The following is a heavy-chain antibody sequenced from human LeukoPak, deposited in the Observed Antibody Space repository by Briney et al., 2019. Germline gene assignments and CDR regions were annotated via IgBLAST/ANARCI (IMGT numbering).Heavy chain of an antibody. CDR3: ATNSGKRFDY. V-gene: IGHV3-7*01. CDR1: GFTFSNYW. J-gene: IGHJ4*02. D-gene: IGHD4-23*01. CDR2: INQVGSQT. Sequence: PGGSLRLSCAASGFTFSNYWMSWVRQTPGEGLESLANINQVGSQTYYMDSVKGRFTISRDNAKNSLYLQMNSLRVEDTAVYYCATNSGKRFDYWGQGTLVTVSS.